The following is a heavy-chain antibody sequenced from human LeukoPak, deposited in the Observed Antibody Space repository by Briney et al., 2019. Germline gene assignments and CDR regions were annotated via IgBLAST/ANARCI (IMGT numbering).Heavy chain of an antibody. D-gene: IGHD3-22*01. J-gene: IGHJ3*02. Sequence: SETLSLTCAVYGGSFSGYYWSWIRQPPGKGLEWIGEINHSGSTNYNPSLKSRVTISVDTSNNQFSLKLSSVTAADTAVYYCARDQKRRSGYYPQGAFDIWGQGTMVTVSS. CDR2: INHSGST. V-gene: IGHV4-34*01. CDR3: ARDQKRRSGYYPQGAFDI. CDR1: GGSFSGYY.